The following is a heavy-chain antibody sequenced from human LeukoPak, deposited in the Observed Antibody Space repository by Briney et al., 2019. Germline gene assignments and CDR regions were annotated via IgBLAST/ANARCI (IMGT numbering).Heavy chain of an antibody. D-gene: IGHD3-10*01. CDR1: GYTFTSYY. Sequence: SVKVSCKASGYTFTSYYMHWVRQAPGQGLEWMGGIIPIFGTANYAQKFQGRVTITADESTSTAYMELSSLRSEDTAVYYCARGRITMVRGVTTGAFDYWGQGTLVTVSS. J-gene: IGHJ4*02. CDR3: ARGRITMVRGVTTGAFDY. V-gene: IGHV1-69*13. CDR2: IIPIFGTA.